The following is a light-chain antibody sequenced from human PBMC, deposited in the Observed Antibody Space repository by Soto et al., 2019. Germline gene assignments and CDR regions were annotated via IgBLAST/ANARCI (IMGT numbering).Light chain of an antibody. V-gene: IGKV3-11*01. CDR2: DAS. J-gene: IGKJ4*01. Sequence: EMVLTQSPGTLSLSPGERATLSCRASQSVSSYLAWYQQKPGQAPRLLIYDASNRATGIPARFSGSESGTDFTLTISILEPEDFALYYCQQRSTWPPTFGGGTKVEIK. CDR1: QSVSSY. CDR3: QQRSTWPPT.